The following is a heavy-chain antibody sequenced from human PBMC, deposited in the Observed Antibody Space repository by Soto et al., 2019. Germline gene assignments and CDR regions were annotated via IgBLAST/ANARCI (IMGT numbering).Heavy chain of an antibody. CDR2: VRRKAYGETT. Sequence: GGSLRLSCTASGFTFGDYTMTWVRQAPGKGLEWVGFVRRKAYGETTEYAASVKGRFTISRDDSKSIVYLQMNSLKTEDTAVYYCSRIGGSYSPEYFQHWGQGTLVTVSS. CDR1: GFTFGDYT. J-gene: IGHJ1*01. CDR3: SRIGGSYSPEYFQH. D-gene: IGHD1-26*01. V-gene: IGHV3-49*04.